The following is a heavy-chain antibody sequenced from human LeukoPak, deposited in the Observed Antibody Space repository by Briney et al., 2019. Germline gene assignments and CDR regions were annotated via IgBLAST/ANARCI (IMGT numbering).Heavy chain of an antibody. J-gene: IGHJ6*03. CDR1: GYTFTGYY. Sequence: ASVKVSCKASGYTFTGYYTHWVRQAPGQGLEWMGWINPNSDGTNYAQKFQGRVTMTRDTSISTAYMELSRLRSDDTAVYYCARIQGHDGSGSYYYMDVWGKGTTVIASS. V-gene: IGHV1-2*02. D-gene: IGHD3-10*01. CDR3: ARIQGHDGSGSYYYMDV. CDR2: INPNSDGT.